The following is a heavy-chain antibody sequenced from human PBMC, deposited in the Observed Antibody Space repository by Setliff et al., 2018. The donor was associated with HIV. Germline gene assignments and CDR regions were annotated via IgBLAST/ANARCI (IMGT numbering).Heavy chain of an antibody. CDR3: ASRVYYYDSSGYLREEGFDP. J-gene: IGHJ5*02. CDR1: GFSFRNSFYN. CDR2: IYHSGST. D-gene: IGHD3-22*01. V-gene: IGHV4-39*01. Sequence: PSETLSLTCNVSGFSFRNSFYNWGWIRQPPGKGLEWIGSIYHSGSTYYNPSLKSRVTISVDTSKNQFSLKLNSVTAADTAVYYCASRVYYYDSSGYLREEGFDPWGQGTLVTVSS.